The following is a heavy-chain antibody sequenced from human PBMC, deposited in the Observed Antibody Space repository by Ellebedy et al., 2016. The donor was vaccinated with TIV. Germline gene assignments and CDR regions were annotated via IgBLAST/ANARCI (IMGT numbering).Heavy chain of an antibody. V-gene: IGHV3-11*04. CDR3: ARGDSNSGDY. J-gene: IGHJ4*02. Sequence: PGGSLRLSCAASGFIFSDYYMSWIRQAPGKGLEWVSYISTTGNSMIYYADSVKGRFTISRDNAKNSLYLQMNSLRAEDTAVYYCARGDSNSGDYWGQGTLVTVSS. D-gene: IGHD6-6*01. CDR1: GFIFSDYY. CDR2: ISTTGNSMI.